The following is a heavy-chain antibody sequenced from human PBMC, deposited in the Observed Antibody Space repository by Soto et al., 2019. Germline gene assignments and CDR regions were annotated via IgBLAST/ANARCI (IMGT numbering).Heavy chain of an antibody. CDR2: IYYIGST. Sequence: QVQLQESGPGLLEPSQTLTLTCNVSGGSISSGGYYWNWIRQHPGKGLEWIGYIYYIGSTYYNPSLKSRVTISLDTSKNQFSLKMSSVTAADTAVYYCARSVFPWGQGTLVTVSS. V-gene: IGHV4-31*03. CDR1: GGSISSGGYY. J-gene: IGHJ5*02. CDR3: ARSVFP.